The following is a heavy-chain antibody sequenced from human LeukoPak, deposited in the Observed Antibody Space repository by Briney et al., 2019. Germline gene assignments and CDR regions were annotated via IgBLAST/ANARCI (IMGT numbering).Heavy chain of an antibody. J-gene: IGHJ3*02. CDR3: ASFDYGGNSDSFEI. V-gene: IGHV3-66*01. D-gene: IGHD4-23*01. CDR1: GLTVSTNY. Sequence: GGSLRLSCAASGLTVSTNYMSLVRQAPATGLHLASAIYRSGSTYSADSVKGRFTISRDNPNNTVYLQMTSLRVEETAVYYCASFDYGGNSDSFEIWGQGTMVTVSS. CDR2: IYRSGST.